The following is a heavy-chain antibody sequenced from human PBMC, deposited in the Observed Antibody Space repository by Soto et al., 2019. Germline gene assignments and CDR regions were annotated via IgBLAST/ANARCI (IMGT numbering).Heavy chain of an antibody. J-gene: IGHJ6*03. V-gene: IGHV1-46*03. CDR3: SRDGGFSKTYRYYMDF. CDR2: INPSGGST. D-gene: IGHD3-10*01. CDR1: GYTFTNYY. Sequence: QVQLVQSGAEVKKPGASVKVSCKASGYTFTNYYIHWVRQTPGQGLEWMGMINPSGGSTTYAHKFQGRVTMTRDTSKSTVFMELKSMRSEDTAVYYCSRDGGFSKTYRYYMDFWGRGTLVTVSS.